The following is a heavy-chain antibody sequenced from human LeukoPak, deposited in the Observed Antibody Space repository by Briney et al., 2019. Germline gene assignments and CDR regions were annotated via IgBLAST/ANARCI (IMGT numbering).Heavy chain of an antibody. CDR1: GYTFTSYY. CDR2: INPTGGST. CDR3: ARVDDYVWGSYRRPVAFDI. J-gene: IGHJ3*02. Sequence: ASVKVSCKASGYTFTSYYMHWVRQAPGEGLEWMGIINPTGGSTSYAQKFRGRVTLTRDMSTSTAYMELSSLRSEDTAVYYCARVDDYVWGSYRRPVAFDIWGQGTMVTVSS. D-gene: IGHD3-16*02. V-gene: IGHV1-46*01.